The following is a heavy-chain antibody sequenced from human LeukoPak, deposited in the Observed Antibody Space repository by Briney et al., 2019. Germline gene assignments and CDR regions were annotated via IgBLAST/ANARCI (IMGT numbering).Heavy chain of an antibody. CDR3: ASPYYYDSSAYYYAPDY. D-gene: IGHD3-22*01. Sequence: GGSLRLSCVASGFTFSSYWIHWVRQAPGKGLVWVSRINSDGGITDYADSVKGRFTISRDNSKNTLYLQMNSLRAEDTAVYYCASPYYYDSSAYYYAPDYWGQGTLVTVSS. J-gene: IGHJ4*02. CDR2: INSDGGIT. V-gene: IGHV3-74*01. CDR1: GFTFSSYW.